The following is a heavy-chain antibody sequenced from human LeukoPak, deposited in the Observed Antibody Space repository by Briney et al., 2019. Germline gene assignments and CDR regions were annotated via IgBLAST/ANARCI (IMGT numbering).Heavy chain of an antibody. J-gene: IGHJ4*02. D-gene: IGHD4-17*01. V-gene: IGHV3-23*01. CDR1: GFTFDDYG. Sequence: GGSLRLSCAASGFTFDDYGMSWVRQAPGKGLEWVSAISGSGGSTYYADSVKGRFTISRDNSKNTLYLQMNSLRAEDTAVYYCAKDRDRPYGDLDYWGQGTLVTVSS. CDR2: ISGSGGST. CDR3: AKDRDRPYGDLDY.